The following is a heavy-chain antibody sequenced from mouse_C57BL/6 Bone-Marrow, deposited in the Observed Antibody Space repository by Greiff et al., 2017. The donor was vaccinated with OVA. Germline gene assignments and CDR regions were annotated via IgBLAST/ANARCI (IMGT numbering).Heavy chain of an antibody. Sequence: QVTLKESGPGILQPSQTLSLTCSFSGFSLSTFGMGVGWIRQPSGKGLEWLAHIWWDDDKYYNPALKSQLTISKDTSKNQVFLTIANVDTAETATYYCALSYYSNSYWFAYWGQGTLVTVSA. D-gene: IGHD2-5*01. CDR3: ALSYYSNSYWFAY. CDR1: GFSLSTFGMG. J-gene: IGHJ3*01. V-gene: IGHV8-8*01. CDR2: IWWDDDK.